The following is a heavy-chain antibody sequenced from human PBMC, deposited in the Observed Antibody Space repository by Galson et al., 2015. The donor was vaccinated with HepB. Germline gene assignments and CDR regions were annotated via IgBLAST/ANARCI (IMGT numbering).Heavy chain of an antibody. CDR3: ARDGDSGSYHYFDY. CDR2: IIPIFGTA. CDR1: GGTFSSYA. Sequence: SVKVSCKASGGTFSSYAISWVRQAPGQGLEWMGGIIPIFGTANYAQKFQGRVTITADESTSTAYMELSSLRSEDTAVYYCARDGDSGSYHYFDYWGQGTLVTVSS. J-gene: IGHJ4*02. V-gene: IGHV1-69*13. D-gene: IGHD1-26*01.